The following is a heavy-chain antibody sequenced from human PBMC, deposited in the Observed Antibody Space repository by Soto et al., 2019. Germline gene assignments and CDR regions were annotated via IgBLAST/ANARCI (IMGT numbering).Heavy chain of an antibody. Sequence: QITLKESGPTLVQPTQTLTLTCTFSGFSLSTSGVGVGWIRQPPGKALEWLALLWWDDDKRYSPALKSRLTITKDTSKNQVDRTVANMDSVDTATYYCARPYSGNYSYFDFWGQGTLATASS. CDR1: GFSLSTSGVG. D-gene: IGHD1-26*01. CDR2: LWWDDDK. CDR3: ARPYSGNYSYFDF. J-gene: IGHJ4*02. V-gene: IGHV2-5*02.